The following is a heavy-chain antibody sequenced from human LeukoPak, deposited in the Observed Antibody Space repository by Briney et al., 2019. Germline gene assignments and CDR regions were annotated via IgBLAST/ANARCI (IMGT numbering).Heavy chain of an antibody. CDR3: TRVGHSNYEGIDY. CDR2: INPNSGGT. CDR1: GYTFTGYY. V-gene: IGHV1-2*02. D-gene: IGHD4-11*01. J-gene: IGHJ4*02. Sequence: ASVKVSCKASGYTFTGYYMHWVRQAPGQGLEWMGWINPNSGGTNYAQKFQGRVAMTRDTSISTAYMELSRLRSDDTAVYYCTRVGHSNYEGIDYWGQGTLVTVSS.